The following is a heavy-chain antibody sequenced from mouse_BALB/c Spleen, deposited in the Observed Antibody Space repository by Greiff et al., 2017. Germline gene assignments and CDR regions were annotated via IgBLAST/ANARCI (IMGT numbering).Heavy chain of an antibody. CDR2: ISSGGSYT. J-gene: IGHJ3*01. CDR1: GFTFSSYT. Sequence: EVKLQESGGGLVKPGGSLKLSCAASGFTFSSYTMSWVRQTPEKRLEWVATISSGGSYTYYPDSVKGRFTISRDNAKNTLYLQMSSLKSEDTAMYYCTRDDGYPAWFAYWGQGTLVTVSA. D-gene: IGHD2-3*01. CDR3: TRDDGYPAWFAY. V-gene: IGHV5-6-4*01.